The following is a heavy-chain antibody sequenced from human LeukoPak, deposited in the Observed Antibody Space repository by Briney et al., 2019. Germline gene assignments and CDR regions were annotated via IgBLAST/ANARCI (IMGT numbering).Heavy chain of an antibody. D-gene: IGHD3-22*01. V-gene: IGHV3-9*01. CDR2: ISWNSGSI. Sequence: PGGSLRLSCAASGFTFDDYAMHWVRQAPGKGLEWVSGISWNSGSIGYADSVKGRFTISRDNAKNPLYLQMNSLRAEDTALYYCAKVPGGYYYDSSGYYFDYWGQGTLVTVSS. J-gene: IGHJ4*02. CDR1: GFTFDDYA. CDR3: AKVPGGYYYDSSGYYFDY.